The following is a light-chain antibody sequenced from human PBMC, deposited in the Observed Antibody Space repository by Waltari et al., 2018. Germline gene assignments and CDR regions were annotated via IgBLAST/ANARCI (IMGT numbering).Light chain of an antibody. J-gene: IGLJ3*02. CDR3: QSADTTWV. CDR1: TLPKNY. V-gene: IGLV3-25*03. CDR2: KDS. Sequence: SYELTQPPSVSVSPGQTARITCSGDTLPKNYAYWYQQKPGQAPVVVIYKDSERPSGTTDTLTISRVQAEDEADYYCQSADTTWVFGGGTKLTVL.